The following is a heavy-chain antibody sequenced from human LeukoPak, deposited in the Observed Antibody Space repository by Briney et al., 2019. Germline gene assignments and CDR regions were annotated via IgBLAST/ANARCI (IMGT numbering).Heavy chain of an antibody. CDR3: ATDVHCDVRGKRTDARDI. CDR1: GLTVTNYA. V-gene: IGHV3-33*01. J-gene: IGHJ3*02. D-gene: IGHD3-10*02. Sequence: GRSLRLYSAASGLTVTNYAMPWVRQAPGKGLEWVAVIWLDGSDRYYADSVKGRFTITRDNSKSTLYLQMNSLSAEDKAVYYGATDVHCDVRGKRTDARDIWDYGTMVTVSS. CDR2: IWLDGSDR.